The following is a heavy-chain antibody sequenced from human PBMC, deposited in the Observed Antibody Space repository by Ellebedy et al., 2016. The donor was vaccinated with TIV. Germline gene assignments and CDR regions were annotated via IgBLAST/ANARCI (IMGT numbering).Heavy chain of an antibody. CDR2: IYYSGST. J-gene: IGHJ4*02. CDR3: ARTSQGLDSSGYYYENFDY. V-gene: IGHV4-59*01. D-gene: IGHD3-22*01. CDR1: GGSFSGYY. Sequence: SETLSLTCAVYGGSFSGYYWSWIRQPPGKGLEWIGYIYYSGSTNYNPSLKSRVTISVDTSKNQFSLKLSSVTAADTAVYYCARTSQGLDSSGYYYENFDYWGQGTLVTVSS.